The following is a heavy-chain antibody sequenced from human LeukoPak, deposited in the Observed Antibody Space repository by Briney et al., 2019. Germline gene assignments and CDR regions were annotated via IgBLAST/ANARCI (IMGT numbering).Heavy chain of an antibody. CDR1: GFAFSSHW. J-gene: IGHJ6*02. Sequence: PGGSLRLSCAASGFAFSSHWRNWVRQAPGKGLEWVANINREGSDKNYVDSVKGRFTISRDNAKNSLYLQMNSLRVEDTAVYYCARDGVPGGRDVWGQGTTVTVS. V-gene: IGHV3-7*01. D-gene: IGHD3-16*01. CDR3: ARDGVPGGRDV. CDR2: INREGSDK.